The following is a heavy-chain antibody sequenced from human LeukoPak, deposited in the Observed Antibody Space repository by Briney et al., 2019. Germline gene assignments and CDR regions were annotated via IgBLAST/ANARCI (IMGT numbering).Heavy chain of an antibody. CDR2: INHSGST. V-gene: IGHV4-34*01. Sequence: PSETLSLTCTVSGGSISSYYWSWIRQPPGKGLEWIGEINHSGSTNYNPSLKSRVTISVDTSKNQFSLKLSSVTAADTAVYYCARALGTAMVTLYYFDYWGQGTLVTVSS. J-gene: IGHJ4*02. CDR1: GGSISSYY. D-gene: IGHD5-18*01. CDR3: ARALGTAMVTLYYFDY.